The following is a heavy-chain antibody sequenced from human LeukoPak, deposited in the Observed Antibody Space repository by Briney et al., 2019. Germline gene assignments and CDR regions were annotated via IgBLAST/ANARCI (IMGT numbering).Heavy chain of an antibody. CDR3: ARQYSPNYFDY. V-gene: IGHV1-2*06. CDR1: GYTFTGYY. J-gene: IGHJ4*02. D-gene: IGHD5-18*01. CDR2: INPNSGGT. Sequence: ASVKVSCKASGYTFTGYYMHLVRQAPGQGLEWMGRINPNSGGTNYAQKFQGRVTMTRDTSISTAYMELSRLRSDDMAVYYCARQYSPNYFDYWGQGTLVTVSS.